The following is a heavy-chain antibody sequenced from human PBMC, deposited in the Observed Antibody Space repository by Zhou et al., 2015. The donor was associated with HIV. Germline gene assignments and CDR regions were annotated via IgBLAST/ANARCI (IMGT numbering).Heavy chain of an antibody. J-gene: IGHJ4*02. CDR2: ISATGHGL. CDR1: GFTFDDFA. Sequence: EVQLVESGGDFVQPGGSLRLSCAASGFTFDDFAMTWIRQAPGGGLEWISAISATGHGLFYSDSVKGRFTIYRVNSQNTLYLEMERLRVDDTGIYYCARGRPAVTSPFEDWGQGTLVSVAS. CDR3: ARGRPAVTSPFED. D-gene: IGHD6-19*01. V-gene: IGHV3-23*04.